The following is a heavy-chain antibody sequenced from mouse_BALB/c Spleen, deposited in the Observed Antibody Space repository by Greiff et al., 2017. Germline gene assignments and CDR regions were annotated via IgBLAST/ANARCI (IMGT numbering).Heavy chain of an antibody. V-gene: IGHV14-4*02. J-gene: IGHJ3*01. CDR3: KEGTWFAY. CDR1: GFNIKDYY. Sequence: DVQLQESGAELVRPGASVKLSCTASGFNIKDYYMHWVKQRPEQGLEWIGWIDPENGDTEYAPKFQGKATMTADTSSNTAYLQLSSLTSEDTAVYYCKEGTWFAYWGQGTLVTVSA. CDR2: IDPENGDT.